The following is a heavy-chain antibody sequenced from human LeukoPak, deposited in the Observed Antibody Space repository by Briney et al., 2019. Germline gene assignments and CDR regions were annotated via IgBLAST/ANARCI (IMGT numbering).Heavy chain of an antibody. CDR1: GYSFTSYW. CDR2: IYPGDSDT. Sequence: GESLKISCKGSGYSFTSYWIGWVRQMPGKGLEWMGIIYPGDSDTRYSPSFQGQVTISADKSISTAYLQWSSLKASDTAIYYCSTPANYYDSSGYYALIGGAFDIWGQGTMVTVSS. D-gene: IGHD3-22*01. J-gene: IGHJ3*02. CDR3: STPANYYDSSGYYALIGGAFDI. V-gene: IGHV5-51*01.